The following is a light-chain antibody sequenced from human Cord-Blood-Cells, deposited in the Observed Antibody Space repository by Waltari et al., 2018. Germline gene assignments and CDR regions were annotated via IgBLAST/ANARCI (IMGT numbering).Light chain of an antibody. CDR3: QQYGSSPG. CDR1: QSVSSSY. CDR2: GAS. V-gene: IGKV3-20*01. Sequence: EIVLTQSPGTLSLSPGERATLSCRASQSVSSSYLAWYQQKPGQAPRLLIYGASSRATCIPDRFSGSGSGTDFTLTISRLEPEDFAVYYCQQYGSSPGFGQGTKLEIK. J-gene: IGKJ2*03.